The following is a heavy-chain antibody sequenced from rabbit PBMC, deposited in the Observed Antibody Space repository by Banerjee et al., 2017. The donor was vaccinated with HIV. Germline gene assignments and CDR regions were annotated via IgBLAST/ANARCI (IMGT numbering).Heavy chain of an antibody. CDR2: INTISGNT. CDR3: ASGYSDVYFNL. D-gene: IGHD1-1*01. J-gene: IGHJ4*01. CDR1: GFSLSNNYV. V-gene: IGHV1S45*01. Sequence: QEQLEESGGDLVKPEGSLTLTCKASGFSLSNNYVMCWVRQAPGKGLEWIACINTISGNTVYASWAKGRFTISKTSWTTVTLQMTSLTAADTATYFCASGYSDVYFNLWGQGTLVTVS.